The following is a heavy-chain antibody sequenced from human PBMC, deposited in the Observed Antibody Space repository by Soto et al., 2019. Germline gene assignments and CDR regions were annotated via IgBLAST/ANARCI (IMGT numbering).Heavy chain of an antibody. CDR2: IWYDGSNK. D-gene: IGHD6-13*01. V-gene: IGHV3-30*19. CDR3: ARDQAAAGTLAFDY. CDR1: GFTFSSYG. J-gene: IGHJ4*02. Sequence: GGSLRLSCAASGFTFSSYGMHWVRQAPGKGLEWVAVIWYDGSNKYYADSVKGRFTISRDNSKNTLYLQMNSLRAEDTAVYYCARDQAAAGTLAFDYWGQGTLVTVSS.